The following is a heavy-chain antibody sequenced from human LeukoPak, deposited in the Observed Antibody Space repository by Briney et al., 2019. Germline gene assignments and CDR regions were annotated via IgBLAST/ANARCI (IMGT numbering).Heavy chain of an antibody. CDR2: INPNSGGT. CDR3: ARGRGSGALGDSDFDY. Sequence: GASVKVSCKASGYTFTGYYMHWVRQAPGQGLEWMGWINPNSGGTNYAQKFQGRVTMTRDTSISTAYMELSRLRSDDTAVYYCARGRGSGALGDSDFDYWGQGTLVTVSS. CDR1: GYTFTGYY. D-gene: IGHD3-10*01. V-gene: IGHV1-2*02. J-gene: IGHJ4*02.